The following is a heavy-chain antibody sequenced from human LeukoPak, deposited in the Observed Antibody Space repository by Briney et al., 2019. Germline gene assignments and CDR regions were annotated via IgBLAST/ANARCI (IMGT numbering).Heavy chain of an antibody. CDR1: VGTFSSCT. CDR2: IIPILGIA. D-gene: IGHD2-15*01. V-gene: IGHV1-69*04. J-gene: IGHJ1*01. Sequence: SVDLSCGSSVGTFSSCTISWVRQAPGQGLEWMGRIIPILGIANYAQKFQGRVTINADKSTSTAYMELSSLRSEDTAGYYCARDLVVVVAADMGPFHFEHWGQGTLVTVSS. CDR3: ARDLVVVVAADMGPFHFEH.